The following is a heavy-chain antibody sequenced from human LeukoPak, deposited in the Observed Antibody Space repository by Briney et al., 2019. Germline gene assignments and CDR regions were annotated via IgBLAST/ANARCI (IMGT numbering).Heavy chain of an antibody. V-gene: IGHV3-7*01. J-gene: IGHJ4*02. D-gene: IGHD6-13*01. CDR2: IKQDGSEK. CDR3: AKGRQQLPLDY. Sequence: GGSLRLSCAASGFTFSGYWMSWVRQAPGKGLEWVANIKQDGSEKYYVDSVKGRFTISRDNAKNSLYLQMNSLRAEDTAVYYCAKGRQQLPLDYWGQGTLITVSS. CDR1: GFTFSGYW.